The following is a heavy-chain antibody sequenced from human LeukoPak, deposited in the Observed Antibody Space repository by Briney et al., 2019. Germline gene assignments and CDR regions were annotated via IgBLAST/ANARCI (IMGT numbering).Heavy chain of an antibody. V-gene: IGHV3-74*01. CDR3: VSFYETY. J-gene: IGHJ4*02. CDR1: GNYW. D-gene: IGHD2-2*01. CDR2: INGDGSWT. Sequence: GGSLRLSCAASGNYWMHWVRQAPGKGLVWVSHINGDGSWTTYADSMKGRFTISKDNAKNTVYLQMNNLRAEDTAVYYCVSFYETYWGRGTLVTVSS.